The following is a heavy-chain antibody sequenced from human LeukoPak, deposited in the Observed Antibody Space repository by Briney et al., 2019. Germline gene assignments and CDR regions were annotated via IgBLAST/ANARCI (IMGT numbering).Heavy chain of an antibody. CDR1: GGSISSGSHY. Sequence: PSETLSLTCTVSGGSISSGSHYWSWIRQPAGKGLEWIGRIYTSGSTNYNPSLKSRVTISVDTSKNQLSLKLSSVTAADTAVYYCARDKSSGSSDAFDIWGQGTMVTVSS. CDR2: IYTSGST. CDR3: ARDKSSGSSDAFDI. J-gene: IGHJ3*02. V-gene: IGHV4-61*02. D-gene: IGHD6-25*01.